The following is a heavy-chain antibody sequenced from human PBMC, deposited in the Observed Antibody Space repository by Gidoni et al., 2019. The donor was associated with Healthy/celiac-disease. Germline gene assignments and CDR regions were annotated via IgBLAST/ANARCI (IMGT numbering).Heavy chain of an antibody. V-gene: IGHV3-33*01. J-gene: IGHJ4*01. D-gene: IGHD5-12*01. Sequence: SCAASGFTVSSYGMHWFRQAPGKGLEWVAGIWYDGSNNYHADSVKGRFPISRDNSKYSLYLHLNSLRAAATAVYYCARGGGRDGYNSYFDYWGHGTLVTVSS. CDR3: ARGGGRDGYNSYFDY. CDR1: GFTVSSYG. CDR2: IWYDGSNN.